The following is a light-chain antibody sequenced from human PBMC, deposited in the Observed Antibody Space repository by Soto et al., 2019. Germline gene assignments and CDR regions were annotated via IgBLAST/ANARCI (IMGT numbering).Light chain of an antibody. CDR3: QQYNSYPLT. J-gene: IGKJ4*01. CDR2: AAS. Sequence: DIQMTQSPSSLSASVGDRVTITCRASQGIGNDLGWYQQKPGKAPKRLIYAASSLQSGVPSRFSCSESGTEFTLTISSLQAEDFATYYCQQYNSYPLTFGGGTKVEVK. CDR1: QGIGND. V-gene: IGKV1-17*01.